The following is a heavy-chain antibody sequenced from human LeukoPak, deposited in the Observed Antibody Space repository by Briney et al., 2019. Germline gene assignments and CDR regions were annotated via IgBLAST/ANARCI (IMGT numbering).Heavy chain of an antibody. V-gene: IGHV3-23*01. CDR2: ISGSGGST. CDR3: AKTPRIAAATNYFDY. CDR1: GFTFSSYA. Sequence: GRSLRLSCAASGFTFSSYAMSWVRQAPGKGLEWVSAISGSGGSTYYADSVKGRFTISRDNSKNTLYLQMNSLRAEDTAVYYCAKTPRIAAATNYFDYWGQGTLVTVSS. D-gene: IGHD6-13*01. J-gene: IGHJ4*02.